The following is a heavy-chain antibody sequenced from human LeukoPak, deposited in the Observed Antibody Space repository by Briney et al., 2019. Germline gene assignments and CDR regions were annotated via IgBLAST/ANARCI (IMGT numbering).Heavy chain of an antibody. V-gene: IGHV3-53*01. Sequence: GGSLRLSCAASGFTVSSNYMSWVRQAPGKGLEWVSVIYSGGSTYYADSVKGRFTISRDNSKNTLYLQMNSLRAEDTAVYYCAREPVAAPGAFDIWGQGTMVTVSS. CDR3: AREPVAAPGAFDI. CDR2: IYSGGST. D-gene: IGHD6-19*01. CDR1: GFTVSSNY. J-gene: IGHJ3*02.